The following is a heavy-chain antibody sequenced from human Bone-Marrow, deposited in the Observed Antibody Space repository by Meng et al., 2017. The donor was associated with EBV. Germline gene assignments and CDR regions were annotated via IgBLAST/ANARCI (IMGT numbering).Heavy chain of an antibody. CDR2: IYWDDNK. Sequence: QITLMESARTLVEPTQTRTLTFTFSGFSLSTSGLGVGWIRQPPGKALEWLAVIYWDDNKRYSPSLRRRLTITKDTSRNQVVLTLTNMDPVDTATYFCARLYGSGTYYLDYWGQGTLVTVSS. D-gene: IGHD3-10*01. CDR1: GFSLSTSGLG. J-gene: IGHJ4*02. CDR3: ARLYGSGTYYLDY. V-gene: IGHV2-5*02.